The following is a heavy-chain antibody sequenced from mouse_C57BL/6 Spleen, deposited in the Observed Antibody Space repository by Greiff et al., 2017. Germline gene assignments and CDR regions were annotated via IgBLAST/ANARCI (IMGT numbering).Heavy chain of an antibody. CDR2: ISSGGDYI. CDR3: TREGDGSSYWYFDV. V-gene: IGHV5-9-1*02. J-gene: IGHJ1*03. D-gene: IGHD1-1*01. Sequence: EVHLVESGEGLVKPGGSLKLSCAASGFTFSSYAMSWVRQTPEKRLEWVAYISSGGDYIYYADTVKGRFTISRDNARNTLYLQMSSLKSEDTAMYYCTREGDGSSYWYFDVWGTGTTVTVSS. CDR1: GFTFSSYA.